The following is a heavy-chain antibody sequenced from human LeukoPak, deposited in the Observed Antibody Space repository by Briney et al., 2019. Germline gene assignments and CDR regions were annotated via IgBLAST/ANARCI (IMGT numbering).Heavy chain of an antibody. CDR2: IIPIFGTA. V-gene: IGHV1-69*13. J-gene: IGHJ6*02. D-gene: IGHD3-16*01. CDR3: TTRACHAGGCSSSFYYYYGLHF. Sequence: SVKVSCKASGNSISNYAVSWVRQAPRQGFEWMGGIIPIFGTADYAQKFQGRVTITADQSTSTTYMALSSLKSEDTATYYCTTRACHAGGCSSSFYYYYGLHFWGQGTTVSVSS. CDR1: GNSISNYA.